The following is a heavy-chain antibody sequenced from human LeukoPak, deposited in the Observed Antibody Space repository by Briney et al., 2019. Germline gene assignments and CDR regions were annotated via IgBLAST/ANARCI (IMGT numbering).Heavy chain of an antibody. V-gene: IGHV3-30*02. CDR3: AKDGYYYDSSGYHNWFDP. Sequence: GGSLRLSCAASGFTFSDFPMIWVRQAPGKGLEWVAFIRYDGSNKYYADSVKGRFTISRDNSKNTLYLQMNSLRAEDTAVYYCAKDGYYYDSSGYHNWFDPWGQGTLVTVSS. J-gene: IGHJ5*02. CDR2: IRYDGSNK. CDR1: GFTFSDFP. D-gene: IGHD3-22*01.